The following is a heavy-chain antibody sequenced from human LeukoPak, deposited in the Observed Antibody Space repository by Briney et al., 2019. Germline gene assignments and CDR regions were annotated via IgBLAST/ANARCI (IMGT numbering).Heavy chain of an antibody. Sequence: GGSLRLSCAASGFTFKNYAMNWVRQSPGQGLEWVSTISGDAVTSWYADSVKGRFTVSRDNSKNTLSLQMNSLRAEDTAVYYCAGGYSGYDPSYYYGMDVWGQGTTVTVSS. J-gene: IGHJ6*02. CDR1: GFTFKNYA. CDR3: AGGYSGYDPSYYYGMDV. V-gene: IGHV3-23*01. D-gene: IGHD5-12*01. CDR2: ISGDAVTS.